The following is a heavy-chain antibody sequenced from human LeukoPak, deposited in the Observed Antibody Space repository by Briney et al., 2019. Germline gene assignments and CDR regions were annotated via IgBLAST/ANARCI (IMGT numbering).Heavy chain of an antibody. CDR2: MNPNSGNT. CDR1: GYTFTSYD. CDR3: ARERIAVAGPYYDYYGMDV. J-gene: IGHJ6*02. Sequence: ASVKVSCKASGYTFTSYDINWVRQATGQGLEWMGWMNPNSGNTGYAQKFQGRVTMTRNTSISTAYMELSSLRSEDTAVYYCARERIAVAGPYYDYYGMDVWGQGTTVTVSS. D-gene: IGHD6-19*01. V-gene: IGHV1-8*01.